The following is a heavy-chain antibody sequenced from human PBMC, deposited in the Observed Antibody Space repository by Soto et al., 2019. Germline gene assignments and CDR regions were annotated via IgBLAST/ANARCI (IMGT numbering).Heavy chain of an antibody. CDR3: ARVMTTVTTYSALDV. V-gene: IGHV3-74*01. CDR2: INSDGSST. D-gene: IGHD4-17*01. J-gene: IGHJ6*02. Sequence: VQLVESGGGLVQPGGSLRLSCAASGFTFSSYWMHWVRQAPGKGLVWVSRINSDGSSTSYADSVKGRFTISRDNAKNTLYLQMNSLRAEDTAVYYCARVMTTVTTYSALDVWGQGTTVTVSS. CDR1: GFTFSSYW.